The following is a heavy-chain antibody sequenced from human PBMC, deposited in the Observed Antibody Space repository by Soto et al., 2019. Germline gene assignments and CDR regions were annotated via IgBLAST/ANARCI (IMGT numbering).Heavy chain of an antibody. D-gene: IGHD1-26*01. Sequence: PGGSLRLSCAASGFTFSTYGMHWVRQAPGKGLEWVAVVSYDQKNKFYADSVKGRFTISRDNSKNTLYLQMNSLRAEDTALYYCAKDQMEVGATAFDYWGQGTLVTVSS. J-gene: IGHJ4*02. CDR3: AKDQMEVGATAFDY. V-gene: IGHV3-30*18. CDR2: VSYDQKNK. CDR1: GFTFSTYG.